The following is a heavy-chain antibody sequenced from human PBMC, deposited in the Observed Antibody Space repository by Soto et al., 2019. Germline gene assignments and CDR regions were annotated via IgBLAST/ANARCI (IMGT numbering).Heavy chain of an antibody. V-gene: IGHV3-23*01. J-gene: IGHJ4*02. Sequence: GGSLGLSCSASGFTFSSYAMSWVRQAPGKGLEWVSAISGSGGSTYYADSVKGRFTISRDNSKNTLYLQMNSLRAEDTAVYYCAKWYVPEPGDYWGQGTLVTVSS. D-gene: IGHD1-20*01. CDR3: AKWYVPEPGDY. CDR2: ISGSGGST. CDR1: GFTFSSYA.